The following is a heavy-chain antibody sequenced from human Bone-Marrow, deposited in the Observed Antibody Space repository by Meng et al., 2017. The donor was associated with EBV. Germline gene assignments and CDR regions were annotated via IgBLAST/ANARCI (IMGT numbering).Heavy chain of an antibody. CDR1: GYTFTSYD. CDR2: MNPNSANT. J-gene: IGHJ4*02. D-gene: IGHD4-23*01. CDR3: ARGRPGHGGYYYDY. Sequence: QVQLVQSGAEVKKPXASVKVSXTASGYTFTSYDINWVRQATGQGLEWMGWMNPNSANTGCAQKFQGRVTMTRDTSISTAYMELSSLRSEDTAVYYCARGRPGHGGYYYDYWGQGILVTVSS. V-gene: IGHV1-8*01.